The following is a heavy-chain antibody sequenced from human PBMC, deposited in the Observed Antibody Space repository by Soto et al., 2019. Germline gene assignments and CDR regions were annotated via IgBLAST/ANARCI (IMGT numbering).Heavy chain of an antibody. J-gene: IGHJ6*02. D-gene: IGHD3-3*01. Sequence: EVQLVESGGGLVKPGGSLRLSCADSGFTFSNYAMNWVRQAPGKGLEWVSSISTSSSYIYYADSVKGRFTISRDNAKNSLYLQMNCLRAEDTAVYYCAREIRNYYGMDVWGQGTTVTVPS. CDR3: AREIRNYYGMDV. CDR1: GFTFSNYA. CDR2: ISTSSSYI. V-gene: IGHV3-21*01.